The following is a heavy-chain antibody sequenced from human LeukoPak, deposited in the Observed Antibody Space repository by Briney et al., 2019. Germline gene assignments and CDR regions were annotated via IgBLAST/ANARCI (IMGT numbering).Heavy chain of an antibody. D-gene: IGHD3-22*01. CDR3: AKGYYYDSSDYYPLGGIADC. Sequence: GGSLRLSCAASGFTFSSYLMSWVRQAPGKGLEWVANIKQDGGEKYYVDSVKGRFTISRDNAKNSLYLQMNSLRAEDTAVHYCAKGYYYDSSDYYPLGGIADCWGQGTLVTVSS. V-gene: IGHV3-7*03. CDR2: IKQDGGEK. J-gene: IGHJ4*02. CDR1: GFTFSSYL.